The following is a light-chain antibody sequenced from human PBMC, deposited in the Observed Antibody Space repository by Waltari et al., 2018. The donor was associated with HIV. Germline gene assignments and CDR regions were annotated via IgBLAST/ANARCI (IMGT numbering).Light chain of an antibody. V-gene: IGKV3-20*01. CDR1: QSFTSSY. CDR2: DVS. Sequence: DIVLTKSPGTLPLSAGERATRSCRASQSFTSSYLAWYQQKPGQAPRLLIYDVSSRATGIPDRFSGSGSGTDFTLTISRLEPEDFAVYYCQQYGTSPYTFGQGTKLEIK. CDR3: QQYGTSPYT. J-gene: IGKJ2*01.